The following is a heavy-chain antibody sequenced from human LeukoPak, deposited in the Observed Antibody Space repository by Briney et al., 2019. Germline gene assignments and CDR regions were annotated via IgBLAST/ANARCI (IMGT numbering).Heavy chain of an antibody. CDR1: GDSISSSNYY. Sequence: SETLSLTRTVSGDSISSSNYYWVWLRQPPGKGLEWIATIHYTGSTYYNPSLKSRDTISVDTSKNQFSLKLSSVTAADTAMYYCARYWGPYDNSGAYFDYWGQGTLVTVSS. D-gene: IGHD3-22*01. J-gene: IGHJ4*02. CDR3: ARYWGPYDNSGAYFDY. CDR2: IHYTGST. V-gene: IGHV4-39*01.